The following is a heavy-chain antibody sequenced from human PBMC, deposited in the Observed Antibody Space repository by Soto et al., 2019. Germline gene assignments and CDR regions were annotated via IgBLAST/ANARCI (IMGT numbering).Heavy chain of an antibody. CDR1: GFTFSSYA. V-gene: IGHV3-23*01. Sequence: EVQLLESGGGLVQPGGSLRLSCAASGFTFSSYAMSWVRQAPGKGLEWVSAISGSGGSTYYADSVKGRFTISRDNSKNSLYLQMNSLRAEDAAVYYCAKVPNSYGDYRPGDYWGQGTLVTVSS. CDR2: ISGSGGST. CDR3: AKVPNSYGDYRPGDY. D-gene: IGHD4-17*01. J-gene: IGHJ4*02.